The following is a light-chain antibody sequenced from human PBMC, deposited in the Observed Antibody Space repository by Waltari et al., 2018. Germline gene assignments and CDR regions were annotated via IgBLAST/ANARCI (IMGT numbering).Light chain of an antibody. CDR1: SSDIGGYEY. V-gene: IGLV2-14*03. Sequence: QSALTQPASVSGSPGQSIPISCTGSSSDIGGYEYVSWYQQPPANTPKLVFYDVYNRPSGVSDRFAGSKSGNTASLTISGLQAEDEADYFCSSYTANSLVVFGGGTKVTVL. J-gene: IGLJ2*01. CDR3: SSYTANSLVV. CDR2: DVY.